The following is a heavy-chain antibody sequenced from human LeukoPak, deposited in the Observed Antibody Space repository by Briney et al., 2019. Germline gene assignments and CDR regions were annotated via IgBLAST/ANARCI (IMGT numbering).Heavy chain of an antibody. CDR2: ISGSSSYI. Sequence: PGGSLRLSCAASGFTFSSYSMNWVRQAPGKGLEWVSSISGSSSYIYYADSVKGRFTISRDNAKNSLYLQMNSLRAEDTAVYYCARDLITMISLRGQGTLVTVSS. D-gene: IGHD3-22*01. V-gene: IGHV3-21*01. CDR1: GFTFSSYS. CDR3: ARDLITMISL. J-gene: IGHJ4*02.